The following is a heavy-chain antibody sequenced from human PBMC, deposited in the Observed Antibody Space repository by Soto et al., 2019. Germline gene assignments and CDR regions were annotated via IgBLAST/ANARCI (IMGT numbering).Heavy chain of an antibody. CDR1: GFTFSRFW. CDR3: ARDRGWISLPYYFDY. CDR2: IKQDGSEK. J-gene: IGHJ4*02. V-gene: IGHV3-7*01. Sequence: GGSLRLSCAASGFTFSRFWMSWVRQAPGKGLEWVANIKQDGSEKYYVDSLKGRFTISRDNAKNSLYLQMNSLRAEDTAVYYCARDRGWISLPYYFDYWGQGTLVTVSS. D-gene: IGHD3-10*01.